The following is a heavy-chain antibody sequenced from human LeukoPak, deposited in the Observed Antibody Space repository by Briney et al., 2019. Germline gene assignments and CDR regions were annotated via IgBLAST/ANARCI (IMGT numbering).Heavy chain of an antibody. J-gene: IGHJ4*02. Sequence: GASVKVSCKASGYTFTSYGISWVRQAPGQGLEWMGWISAYNGNTNYAQKLQGRVTMTTHTSTSTAYMELRSLRSDDTAVYYCARALYYYDSSGYFPLDYWGQGTLVTVSS. CDR3: ARALYYYDSSGYFPLDY. D-gene: IGHD3-22*01. CDR2: ISAYNGNT. V-gene: IGHV1-18*01. CDR1: GYTFTSYG.